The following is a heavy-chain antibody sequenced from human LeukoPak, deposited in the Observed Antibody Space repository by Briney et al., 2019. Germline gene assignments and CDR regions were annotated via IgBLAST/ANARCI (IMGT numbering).Heavy chain of an antibody. CDR1: GFTFSTYD. V-gene: IGHV3-30*03. Sequence: GGSLRLSCAASGFTFSTYDMHWVRQAPGKGLEWVALISYDGSNKYYADSVKGRFTISRDNSKNTLYLQMNSLRAEDTAVYYCARDLREPRMGCSSTSCYTLGGYYYYGMDVWGQGTTVTVSS. CDR3: ARDLREPRMGCSSTSCYTLGGYYYYGMDV. J-gene: IGHJ6*02. CDR2: ISYDGSNK. D-gene: IGHD2-2*02.